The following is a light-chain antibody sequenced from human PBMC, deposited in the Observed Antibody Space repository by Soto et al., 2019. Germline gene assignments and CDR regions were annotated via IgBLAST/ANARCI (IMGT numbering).Light chain of an antibody. CDR3: TSYAGSNNVV. V-gene: IGLV2-8*01. CDR2: EVT. J-gene: IGLJ2*01. CDR1: SSDVGSYNY. Sequence: QSALTQPPSASGSPGQSVTSSCTGTSSDVGSYNYVSWYQQHPGKAPKLMIYEVTKRPSGVPDRFSGSKSDNTASLTVSGLQAEDEADYYCTSYAGSNNVVFGGGTKLTVL.